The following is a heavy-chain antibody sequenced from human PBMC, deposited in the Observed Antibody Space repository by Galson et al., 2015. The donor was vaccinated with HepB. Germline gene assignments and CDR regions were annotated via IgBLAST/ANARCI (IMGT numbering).Heavy chain of an antibody. D-gene: IGHD2-21*02. J-gene: IGHJ4*02. CDR2: ISSSSSYI. CDR3: ARGADYCGGDCYNFDY. CDR1: GFHFSSYI. V-gene: IGHV3-21*01. Sequence: SLSLSCAASGFHFSSYILLWVRQAPGKGLEWVSSISSSSSYIYYADSVKGRFTISRDNAKNSLYLQMNSLRAEDTAVYYCARGADYCGGDCYNFDYWGQGTLVTVSS.